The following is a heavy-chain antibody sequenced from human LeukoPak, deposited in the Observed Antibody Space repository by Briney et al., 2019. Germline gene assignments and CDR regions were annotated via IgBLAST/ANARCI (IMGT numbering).Heavy chain of an antibody. Sequence: GESLKISCKGSGYSFTSYWIGWVRQMPGKGLEWMGIIYPGDSDTRYNPSFQGQVTISADKSISTAYLQWSSLKASDTAMYYCARHREEAYYYDSSGYPDYWGQGTLVTVSS. CDR2: IYPGDSDT. J-gene: IGHJ4*02. D-gene: IGHD3-22*01. CDR3: ARHREEAYYYDSSGYPDY. CDR1: GYSFTSYW. V-gene: IGHV5-51*01.